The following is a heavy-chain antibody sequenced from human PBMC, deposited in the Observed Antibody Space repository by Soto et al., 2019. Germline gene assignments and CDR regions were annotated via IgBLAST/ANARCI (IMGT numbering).Heavy chain of an antibody. D-gene: IGHD3-3*01. CDR3: ARHGRPVTIFGVVTIFDY. V-gene: IGHV4-39*01. CDR1: AGSISSSSYY. CDR2: IYYSGST. J-gene: IGHJ4*02. Sequence: SETLSLTCTVSAGSISSSSYYWGWIRQPPGKGLEWIGSIYYSGSTYYNPSLKSRVTISVDTSKNQFSLKLSSVTAADTAVYYCARHGRPVTIFGVVTIFDYWGQGTLVTVSS.